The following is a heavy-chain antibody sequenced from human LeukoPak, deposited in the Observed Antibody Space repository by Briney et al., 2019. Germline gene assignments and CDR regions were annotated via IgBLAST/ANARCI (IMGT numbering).Heavy chain of an antibody. CDR1: GGSISSGGYY. CDR2: IYYSGST. V-gene: IGHV4-31*03. Sequence: PPQTLSLTCTVSGGSISSGGYYWSWIRQHPGKGPEWIGYIYYSGSTYYNPSLKSRVTISVDTSKNQFSLKLSSVTAADTAVYYCARDRDSSGYFFDYWGQGTLVTVSS. D-gene: IGHD3-22*01. J-gene: IGHJ4*02. CDR3: ARDRDSSGYFFDY.